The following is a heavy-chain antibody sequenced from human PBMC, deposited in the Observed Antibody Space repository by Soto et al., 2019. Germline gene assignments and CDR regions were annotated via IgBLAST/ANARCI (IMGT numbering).Heavy chain of an antibody. V-gene: IGHV3-15*07. CDR3: SADLPDWGAYAFDY. D-gene: IGHD3-16*01. J-gene: IGHJ4*02. CDR1: GFTFNGAW. CDR2: VKSKVDGETI. Sequence: EVQLVESGGGLVEPGGSLRLSCAASGFTFNGAWMNWVRQGPGKGLEWVGRVKSKVDGETIDYAAPVKGRFTISREDSRNMVYLQMNSLSTEDTAMYYCSADLPDWGAYAFDYWGQGALVTVSS.